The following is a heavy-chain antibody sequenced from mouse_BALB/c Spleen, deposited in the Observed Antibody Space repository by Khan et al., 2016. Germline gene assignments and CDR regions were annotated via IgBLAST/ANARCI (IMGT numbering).Heavy chain of an antibody. CDR1: GYSITSDYA. CDR3: ARDYYGISYFDY. CDR2: ITSSGST. J-gene: IGHJ2*01. D-gene: IGHD1-1*01. V-gene: IGHV3-2*02. Sequence: EVQLQESGPGLVKPSQSLSLTCTVTGYSITSDYAWNWIRQFPGNKLEWMGYITSSGSTTYNPSLKSRISISRDTSKNQSFLQLNSLTAEDTATYYCARDYYGISYFDYWGQGTTLTVSS.